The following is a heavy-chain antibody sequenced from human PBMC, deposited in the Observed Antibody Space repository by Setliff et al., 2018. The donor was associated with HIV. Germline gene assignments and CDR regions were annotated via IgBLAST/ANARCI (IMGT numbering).Heavy chain of an antibody. CDR2: INHSGST. V-gene: IGHV4-34*01. D-gene: IGHD3-3*01. Sequence: PSETLSLTCAVYGGSFSGYYWSWIRQSPGKGLEWIGEINHSGSTKYNPSLKSRVTISVDTSTNQFSLKLSSVTAADTAVYYCARGTAYYNFWSGYSQDYYYYMDVWGKGTTVTVSS. J-gene: IGHJ6*03. CDR1: GGSFSGYY. CDR3: ARGTAYYNFWSGYSQDYYYYMDV.